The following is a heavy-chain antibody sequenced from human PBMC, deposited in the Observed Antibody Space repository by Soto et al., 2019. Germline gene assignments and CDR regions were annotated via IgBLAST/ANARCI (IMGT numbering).Heavy chain of an antibody. V-gene: IGHV4-30-2*01. CDR1: GGSISSGGYS. CDR3: ARSTYYYDSSGYYPPLPYYFDY. D-gene: IGHD3-22*01. J-gene: IGHJ4*02. Sequence: SETLSLTCAVSGGSISSGGYSWSWIRQPPGKGLEWIGYIYHSGSTYYNPSLKSRVTISVDRSKNQFSLKLSSVTAADTAGYYCARSTYYYDSSGYYPPLPYYFDYWGQGTLVTVSS. CDR2: IYHSGST.